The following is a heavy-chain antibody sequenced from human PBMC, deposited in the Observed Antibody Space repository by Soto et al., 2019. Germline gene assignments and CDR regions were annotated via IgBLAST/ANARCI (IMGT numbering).Heavy chain of an antibody. CDR2: ISGSGGST. CDR3: AKGGARLYYYYMDV. J-gene: IGHJ6*03. V-gene: IGHV3-23*01. CDR1: GFTFSSYA. Sequence: EVQLLESGGGLVQPGGSLRLSCAAFGFTFSSYAMSWVRQAPGKGLEWVSAISGSGGSTYYADSVKGRFTISRDNSKNTLYLQMNSLRAEDTAVYYCAKGGARLYYYYMDVWGKGTTVTVSS. D-gene: IGHD5-12*01.